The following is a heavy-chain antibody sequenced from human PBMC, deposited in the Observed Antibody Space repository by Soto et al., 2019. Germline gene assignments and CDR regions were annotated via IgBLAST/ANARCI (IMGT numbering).Heavy chain of an antibody. CDR1: GYTFTSYD. CDR3: ARGQYPTYYYGSDYAFDI. Sequence: QVQLVQSGAEVKKPGASVKVSCKASGYTFTSYDINWVRQATGQGLEWMGWMNPNSGNTGYAQKFQGRVTMTRNTSISTAYMELSSLRSEDTAVYYCARGQYPTYYYGSDYAFDIWGQGTMVTVSS. V-gene: IGHV1-8*01. CDR2: MNPNSGNT. D-gene: IGHD3-10*01. J-gene: IGHJ3*02.